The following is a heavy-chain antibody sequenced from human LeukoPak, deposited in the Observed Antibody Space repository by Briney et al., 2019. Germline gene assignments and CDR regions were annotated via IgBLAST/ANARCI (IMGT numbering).Heavy chain of an antibody. J-gene: IGHJ4*02. V-gene: IGHV3-13*01. Sequence: GGSLRLSCAASGFTFSNYDMRWVRQATGKGLEWVSAIGTAADTFYPGSVKGRFTISRENDKNSVYLHMNSLRAEDTAVYYCASGLMKYCNHTSCPFDYWGRGILVTVSS. CDR3: ASGLMKYCNHTSCPFDY. CDR2: IGTAADT. D-gene: IGHD2-2*01. CDR1: GFTFSNYD.